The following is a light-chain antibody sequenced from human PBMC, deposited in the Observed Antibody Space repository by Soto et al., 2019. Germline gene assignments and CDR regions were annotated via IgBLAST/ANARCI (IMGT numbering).Light chain of an antibody. V-gene: IGKV3-20*01. CDR3: QQYGSSPPYT. Sequence: EIVLTQSPGTLSLSPGARVTLSCRASQSVSSSYLAWYQQKPGQAPRLLIYGASSRATGIPDRFSGSGSGTDFTLTISRLEPEDFAVYYCQQYGSSPPYTFGQGTKLEIK. CDR2: GAS. J-gene: IGKJ2*01. CDR1: QSVSSSY.